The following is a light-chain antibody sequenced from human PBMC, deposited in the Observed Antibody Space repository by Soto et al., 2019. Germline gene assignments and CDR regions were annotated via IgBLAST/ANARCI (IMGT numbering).Light chain of an antibody. CDR3: QQYGSSPWT. J-gene: IGKJ1*01. Sequence: EIVLTQSPGTLSLSPGERATLSCRASQSAFSSYLAWYQQKPGQAPRLLIYGASSRATGIPDRFSGSGSGTGFTLTIRRLEPEDFGGYYCQQYGSSPWTLGQGTKVEIK. CDR2: GAS. V-gene: IGKV3-20*01. CDR1: QSAFSSY.